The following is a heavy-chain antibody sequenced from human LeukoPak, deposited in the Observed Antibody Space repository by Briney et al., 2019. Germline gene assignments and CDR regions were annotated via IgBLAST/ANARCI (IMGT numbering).Heavy chain of an antibody. CDR1: GGAITSHY. Sequence: SETLSLTCTVSGGAITSHYWTWIRQSPVKGLEWIGDISNSGSTSYNPSLKSRVTISIDTSKNQFSLKLSSVTAADTAVYYCGRDALVGYFSYYYMDVWGRGTTVTVSS. D-gene: IGHD2-15*01. CDR3: GRDALVGYFSYYYMDV. J-gene: IGHJ6*03. V-gene: IGHV4-59*11. CDR2: ISNSGST.